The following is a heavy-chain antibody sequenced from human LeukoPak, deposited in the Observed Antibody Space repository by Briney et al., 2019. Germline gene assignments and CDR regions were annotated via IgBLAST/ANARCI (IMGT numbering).Heavy chain of an antibody. D-gene: IGHD6-19*01. J-gene: IGHJ4*02. CDR2: INSDGSST. CDR1: GFTFSSYW. V-gene: IGHV3-74*01. Sequence: PGGSLRLSCAASGFTFSSYWMFWVRQAPGKGLVWVSYINSDGSSTSYADSVKGRFTISRDNDKNTLYLQMNSLRAEDTAVYYCARAQWLAFDYWGQGTVVTVSS. CDR3: ARAQWLAFDY.